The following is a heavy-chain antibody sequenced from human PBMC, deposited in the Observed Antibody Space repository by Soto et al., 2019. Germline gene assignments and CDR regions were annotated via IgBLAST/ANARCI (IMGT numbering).Heavy chain of an antibody. V-gene: IGHV3-23*01. CDR2: ISGSGGST. CDR3: AKIYCTNGVCYFGAFDI. D-gene: IGHD2-8*01. Sequence: PGGSLRLSCAASGFTFSCYAMSWVRQAPGKGLEWVSAISGSGGSTYYADSVKGRFTISRDNSKNTLYLQMNSLRAEDTAVYYCAKIYCTNGVCYFGAFDIWGQGTMVTVSS. CDR1: GFTFSCYA. J-gene: IGHJ3*02.